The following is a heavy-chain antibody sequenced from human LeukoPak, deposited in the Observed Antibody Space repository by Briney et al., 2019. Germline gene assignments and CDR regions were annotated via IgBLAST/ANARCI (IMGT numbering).Heavy chain of an antibody. J-gene: IGHJ3*02. Sequence: ASVKVSCKASGYTFTTYYVHWVRQAPGQGLEWMGIFNPSRGSTSYAQKLQGRVTMTRDTSTSTVYMELSSLTSEETAVYYCARGQYYYDSSGYHDAFDIWGQGTMVTVSS. CDR1: GYTFTTYY. D-gene: IGHD3-22*01. CDR2: FNPSRGST. V-gene: IGHV1-46*04. CDR3: ARGQYYYDSSGYHDAFDI.